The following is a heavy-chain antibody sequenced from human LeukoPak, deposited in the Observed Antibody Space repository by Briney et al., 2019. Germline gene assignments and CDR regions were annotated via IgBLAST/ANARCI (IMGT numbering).Heavy chain of an antibody. V-gene: IGHV3-48*03. CDR2: ISSSGSTR. Sequence: GGSLRLSCAASGFTFSSYEMNWVRQAPGKGLEWVSYISSSGSTRYYADSVKGRFTISRDNAKNSLYLQMNSLRAEDTAVYYCARRVRERWLLDYWGQGTLVTVSS. CDR1: GFTFSSYE. CDR3: ARRVRERWLLDY. D-gene: IGHD5-24*01. J-gene: IGHJ4*02.